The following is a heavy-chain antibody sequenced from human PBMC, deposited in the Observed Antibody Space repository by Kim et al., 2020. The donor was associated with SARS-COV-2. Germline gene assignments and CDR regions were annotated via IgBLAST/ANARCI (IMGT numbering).Heavy chain of an antibody. Sequence: GRSLRLSCAASGFTFSLYGMSWVRQAPGKGLEWVSYISGNAGTTSYADSVKGRFTISRDNSENTLYLQINSLRAEDTAVYYCARYRSGWYLDSWGQGTLVTVSS. V-gene: IGHV3-23*01. J-gene: IGHJ4*02. D-gene: IGHD6-19*01. CDR2: ISGNAGTT. CDR3: ARYRSGWYLDS. CDR1: GFTFSLYG.